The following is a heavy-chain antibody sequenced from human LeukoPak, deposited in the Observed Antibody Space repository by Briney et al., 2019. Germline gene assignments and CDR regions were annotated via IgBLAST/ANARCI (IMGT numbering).Heavy chain of an antibody. CDR1: GFTFSSYS. D-gene: IGHD2/OR15-2a*01. CDR3: ARGEFGDYYYFYMDV. V-gene: IGHV3-21*01. J-gene: IGHJ6*03. Sequence: GGSLRLSCAASGFTFSSYSMNWVRQAPGKGLEWVSSITSSNNYIYYGDSVKGRFTISRDDAKNSLFLQMSSLRAEDTATYYCARGEFGDYYYFYMDVWGKGTTVTVSS. CDR2: ITSSNNYI.